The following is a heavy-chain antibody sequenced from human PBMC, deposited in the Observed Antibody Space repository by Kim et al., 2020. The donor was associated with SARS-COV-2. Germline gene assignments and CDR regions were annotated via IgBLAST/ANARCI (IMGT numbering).Heavy chain of an antibody. V-gene: IGHV7-4-1*02. CDR1: GYTFTSYA. CDR3: ARGGYWSGGSCYLSWRGATKAY. CDR2: INTNTGNP. D-gene: IGHD2-15*01. Sequence: ASVKVSCKASGYTFTSYAMNWVRQAPGQGLEWMGWINTNTGNPTYAQGFTGRFVFSLDTSVSTAYLQISSLKAEDTAVYYCARGGYWSGGSCYLSWRGATKAYWGQGTLGTVSS. J-gene: IGHJ4*02.